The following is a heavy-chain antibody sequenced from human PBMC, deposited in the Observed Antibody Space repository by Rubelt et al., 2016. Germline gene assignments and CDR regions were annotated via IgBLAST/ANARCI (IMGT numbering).Heavy chain of an antibody. CDR2: ISYDGSNM. CDR1: GFTFSNYG. D-gene: IGHD1/OR15-1a*01. V-gene: IGHV3-30*18. Sequence: RLSCAASGFTFSNYGMHWVRQAPGKGLDWVAVISYDGSNMSWADSVRGRVTISRDNSRNTLFLQMNSLRTEDTAVYYCAKDGSLWNTNAFEIWGQGTMVTVSS. CDR3: AKDGSLWNTNAFEI. J-gene: IGHJ3*02.